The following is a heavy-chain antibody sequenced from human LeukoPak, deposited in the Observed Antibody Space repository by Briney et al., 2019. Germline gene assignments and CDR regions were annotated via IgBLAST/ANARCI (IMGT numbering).Heavy chain of an antibody. J-gene: IGHJ5*02. CDR1: GFTFSSYS. CDR3: ARDLGQYYDTSDNWFDP. CDR2: ISSSSNYI. D-gene: IGHD3-22*01. Sequence: GGSLRLSCAASGFTFSSYSMNWVRQAPGKGLEWVSSISSSSNYIYYEDSVKGRFTISRDNAKNSLYLQMNSLRAEDTAVYYCARDLGQYYDTSDNWFDPWGQGTLVTASS. V-gene: IGHV3-21*01.